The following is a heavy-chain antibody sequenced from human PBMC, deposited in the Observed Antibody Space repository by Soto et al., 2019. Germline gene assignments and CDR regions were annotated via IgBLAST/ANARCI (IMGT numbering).Heavy chain of an antibody. J-gene: IGHJ6*02. CDR3: ARVEWELPHYYYYYGMDV. V-gene: IGHV5-51*01. CDR2: ICPGDSDT. CDR1: GYSFTSYC. Sequence: GESLKISCKGSGYSFTSYCIGWVRQMPGKGLEWMGIICPGDSDTRYSPSFQGQVTISADKSISTAYLQWSSLKASDTAMYYCARVEWELPHYYYYYGMDVWGRGTTVTVS. D-gene: IGHD1-26*01.